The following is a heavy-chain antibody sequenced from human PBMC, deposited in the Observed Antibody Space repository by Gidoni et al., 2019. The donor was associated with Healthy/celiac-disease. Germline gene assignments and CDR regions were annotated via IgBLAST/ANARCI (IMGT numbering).Heavy chain of an antibody. CDR1: GGTFSSYA. Sequence: QVQLVQSGAEVKKPGSSVKVSCKASGGTFSSYAISWVRQAPGQGLEWMGGIIPICGTANDAQKFQGRVTITADESTSTAYMELSSLRSEDTAVYYCARPSTRYCSSTSCYPGYYYGMDVWGQGTTVTVSS. D-gene: IGHD2-2*01. CDR3: ARPSTRYCSSTSCYPGYYYGMDV. CDR2: IIPICGTA. J-gene: IGHJ6*02. V-gene: IGHV1-69*01.